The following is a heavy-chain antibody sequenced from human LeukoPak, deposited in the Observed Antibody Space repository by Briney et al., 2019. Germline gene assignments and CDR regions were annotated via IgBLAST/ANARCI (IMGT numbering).Heavy chain of an antibody. D-gene: IGHD1-26*01. CDR2: VDPEDGET. CDR1: GYTFTDYY. J-gene: IGHJ6*03. Sequence: ASVKVSCKVSGYTFTDYYMHWVQQAPGKGLEWMGLVDPEDGETIYAEKFQGRVTITADTSTDTAYMELSSLRSEDTAVYYCATVGPIGGAHYYYYYYMDVWGKGTTVTVSS. CDR3: ATVGPIGGAHYYYYYYMDV. V-gene: IGHV1-69-2*01.